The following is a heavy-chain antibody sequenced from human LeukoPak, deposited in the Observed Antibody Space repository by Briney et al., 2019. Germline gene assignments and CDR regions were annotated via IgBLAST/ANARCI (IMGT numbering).Heavy chain of an antibody. CDR1: GGSISSGGYY. V-gene: IGHV4-31*03. D-gene: IGHD3-3*01. J-gene: IGHJ4*02. CDR3: ARAPDFWSSSHIDY. CDR2: IYYSGST. Sequence: SQTLSLTCTVSGGSISSGGYYWSWIRQHPGKGLEWIGYIYYSGSTYYNPSLKSRVTISVDTSKNQFSLKLSSVTAADTAVYYCARAPDFWSSSHIDYWDQGTLVTVSS.